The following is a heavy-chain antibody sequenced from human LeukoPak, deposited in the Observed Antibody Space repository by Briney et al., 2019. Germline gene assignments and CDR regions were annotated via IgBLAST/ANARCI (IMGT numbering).Heavy chain of an antibody. D-gene: IGHD1-26*01. CDR3: ARVFRYPGELLSVGAFDI. CDR1: GGSISSYY. Sequence: PSETLSLTCTVSGGSISSYYWSWIRQPPGKGLEWIGYIYYSGSTNYNPSLKSRVTISVDTSKNQFSLKLSSVTAADTAVYYCARVFRYPGELLSVGAFDIWGQGTMVTVSS. CDR2: IYYSGST. J-gene: IGHJ3*02. V-gene: IGHV4-59*01.